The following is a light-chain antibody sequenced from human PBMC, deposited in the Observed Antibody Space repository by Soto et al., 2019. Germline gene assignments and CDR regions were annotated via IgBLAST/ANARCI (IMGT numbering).Light chain of an antibody. CDR2: KIS. CDR1: QSLVHRDGNTY. J-gene: IGKJ2*01. CDR3: MQATQFPYT. V-gene: IGKV2-24*01. Sequence: DIVMTQTPLSSPVALGQPASISCRSSQSLVHRDGNTYLSWLQQRPGQPPRHLIYKISSRFSGVPDRFRGRGAGTDFTLKISRVEAEDVGVYYCMQATQFPYTFGQGNNLEIK.